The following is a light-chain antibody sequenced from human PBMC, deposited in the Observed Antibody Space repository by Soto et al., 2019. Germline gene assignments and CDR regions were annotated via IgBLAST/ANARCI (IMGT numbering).Light chain of an antibody. CDR2: DAS. V-gene: IGKV3-11*01. Sequence: EIVLTQSPATLSLSPGERATLSCRASQSVSSYLAWYQQKPGQAPRLLIYDASNRATGIPARFSGSGSGTDFTLTISSLEPEDFAVYYRQQRSNWPLITFGQGTLLEIK. CDR3: QQRSNWPLIT. CDR1: QSVSSY. J-gene: IGKJ5*01.